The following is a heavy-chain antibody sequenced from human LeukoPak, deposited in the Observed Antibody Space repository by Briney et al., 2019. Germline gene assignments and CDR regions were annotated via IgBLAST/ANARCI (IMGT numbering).Heavy chain of an antibody. CDR3: AKPRTTGLGWAQFDY. V-gene: IGHV3-23*01. J-gene: IGHJ4*02. CDR2: FDGNGPNT. CDR1: GFTFSSFA. Sequence: GGSLRHSCAASGFTFSSFAMTWVRRAPGKGLEWVSGFDGNGPNTYYADSVKGRWTISRDNSRNTLYLEMNSLRPEETAIYYCAKPRTTGLGWAQFDYWGQGSLVTVSS. D-gene: IGHD2-8*02.